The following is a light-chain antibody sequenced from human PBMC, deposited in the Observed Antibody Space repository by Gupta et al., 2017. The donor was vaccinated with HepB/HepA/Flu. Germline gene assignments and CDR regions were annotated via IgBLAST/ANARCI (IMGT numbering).Light chain of an antibody. CDR1: QSVVFNN. Sequence: EIVLTQSPDTLSFSPGERATLSCRASQSVVFNNIAWFQQEPGQTPRLLIYGASISAAGVPDRFSGSGSGTDFTLTISRLEPEDSAVFYCQEYGGSSCSFGQGTKLDIK. CDR3: QEYGGSSCS. J-gene: IGKJ2*04. CDR2: GAS. V-gene: IGKV3-20*01.